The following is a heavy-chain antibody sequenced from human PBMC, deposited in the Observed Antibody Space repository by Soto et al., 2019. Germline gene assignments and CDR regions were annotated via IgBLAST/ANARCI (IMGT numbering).Heavy chain of an antibody. CDR1: GFTFSSYG. J-gene: IGHJ6*02. CDR2: ISYDESNK. V-gene: IGHV3-30*03. Sequence: QVQLVESGGGVVQPGRSLRLSCAASGFTFSSYGMHWVRQAPGKGLEWVAVISYDESNKYYADSVKGRFTISRDNSKNTLYLQMNSLRAEETAVYYCARDVVVAGKDYGMDVWGQGTTVTVSS. CDR3: ARDVVVAGKDYGMDV. D-gene: IGHD6-19*01.